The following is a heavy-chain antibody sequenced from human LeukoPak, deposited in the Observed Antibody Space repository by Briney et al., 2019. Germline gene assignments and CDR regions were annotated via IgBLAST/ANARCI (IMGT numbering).Heavy chain of an antibody. J-gene: IGHJ3*02. CDR3: ATSSDAMTSTTFDI. Sequence: SVKVSCNASGGTFSNYVLSWVRQAPGQGLEWMGGTIPIIGTANYAQKSQGRVTITVDESTSTAYLEVSTLRSEDTALYYCATSSDAMTSTTFDIWGQGTMVSVSS. CDR2: TIPIIGTA. D-gene: IGHD2-2*01. V-gene: IGHV1-69*01. CDR1: GGTFSNYV.